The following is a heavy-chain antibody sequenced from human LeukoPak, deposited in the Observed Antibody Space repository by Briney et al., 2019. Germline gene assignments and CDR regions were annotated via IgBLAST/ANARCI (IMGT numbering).Heavy chain of an antibody. D-gene: IGHD6-13*01. J-gene: IGHJ4*02. V-gene: IGHV4-39*01. CDR1: GGSISSSSYY. CDR2: IYYSGST. Sequence: SETLSLTCTVSGGSISSSSYYWGWIRQPPGKGLEWIGCIYYSGSTYYNPSLKSRVTISVDTSKNQFSLKLSSVTAADTAVYYCASSYSSNWDRTLHFEYWGQGTLVTVSS. CDR3: ASSYSSNWDRTLHFEY.